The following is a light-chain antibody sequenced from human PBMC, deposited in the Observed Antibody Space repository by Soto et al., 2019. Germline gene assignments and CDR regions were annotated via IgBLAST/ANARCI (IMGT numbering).Light chain of an antibody. J-gene: IGLJ1*01. V-gene: IGLV2-14*03. Sequence: QSALTQPASVSGSPGQSFTISCTGTSSDVGGYNFVSWYQQHPGKAPKLMIYDVSNRPSGVSNRFSGSKSGNTASLTISGLQAEDEADYYCSSYTSSITPLIFGTGTKVTVL. CDR1: SSDVGGYNF. CDR3: SSYTSSITPLI. CDR2: DVS.